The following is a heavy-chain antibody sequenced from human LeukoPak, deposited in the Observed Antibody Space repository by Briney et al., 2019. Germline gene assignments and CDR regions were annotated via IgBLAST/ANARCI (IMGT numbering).Heavy chain of an antibody. V-gene: IGHV3-30*02. J-gene: IGHJ4*02. Sequence: GGSLRLSCAASGFTFSRYGMHWVRQSPGKGLEWVTFIQYDGNNKYYADSVKGRFTISRDNSKNTLYLQMNSLRAEDTAVYYCAKGPIVVVPAAPENWGQGTLVTVSS. CDR1: GFTFSRYG. CDR2: IQYDGNNK. D-gene: IGHD2-2*01. CDR3: AKGPIVVVPAAPEN.